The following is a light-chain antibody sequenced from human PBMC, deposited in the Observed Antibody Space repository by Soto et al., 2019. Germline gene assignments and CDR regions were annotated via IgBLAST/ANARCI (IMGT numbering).Light chain of an antibody. J-gene: IGKJ1*01. CDR2: GES. CDR1: QSVSSD. CDR3: QQYNTWQPKMA. V-gene: IGKV3-15*01. Sequence: VVTQSPATLSVFPGETATLSCRASQSVSSDLAWYQQRPGQAPRLLIYGESTRATGIPARFRGSGSGTEFRLSISSRQSEDFATYYCQQYNTWQPKMAFGRGTKVEIK.